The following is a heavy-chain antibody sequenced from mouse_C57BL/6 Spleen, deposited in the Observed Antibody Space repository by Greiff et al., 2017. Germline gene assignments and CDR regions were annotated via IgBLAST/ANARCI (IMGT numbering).Heavy chain of an antibody. CDR1: GYAFTNYL. CDR3: ARGGWYWDYFDY. J-gene: IGHJ2*01. D-gene: IGHD1-1*02. V-gene: IGHV1-54*01. CDR2: INPGSGGT. Sequence: QVQLQQSGAELVRPGTSVKVSCKASGYAFTNYLIAWVKQRPGQGLEWIGVINPGSGGTNYNEKFKGKATLTADKATSTAYMQLSSLTSEDSAVYFCARGGWYWDYFDYWGQGTTLTVSS.